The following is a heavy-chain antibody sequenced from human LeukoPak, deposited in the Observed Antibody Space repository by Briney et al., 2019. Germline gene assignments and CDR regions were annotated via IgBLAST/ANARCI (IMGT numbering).Heavy chain of an antibody. V-gene: IGHV3-21*01. Sequence: NPGGSLRLSCAASGFTFSSYSMTWGRQAPGKGLEWVSSISSSSSYIYYADSVEGRFTTSRDNAKNSLYLQMTSQRAEDTAAYYCARGELGYCSGGSCSSFDPWGQGTLVTVSS. CDR1: GFTFSSYS. CDR3: ARGELGYCSGGSCSSFDP. J-gene: IGHJ5*02. D-gene: IGHD2-15*01. CDR2: ISSSSSYI.